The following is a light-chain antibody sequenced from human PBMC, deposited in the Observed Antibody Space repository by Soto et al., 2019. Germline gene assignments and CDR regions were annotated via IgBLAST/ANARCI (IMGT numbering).Light chain of an antibody. CDR2: AAS. V-gene: IGKV1-39*01. CDR1: QSISSY. Sequence: DIQMTQSPSSLSASVGHRVTITCRASQSISSYLNWYKQKPAKAPKRLIFAASSLQGGVPSRFCGSGTVTDFNLAISSLQPEEWEPYCCRQSYSTCELTFGGGTVVEIK. J-gene: IGKJ4*01. CDR3: RQSYSTCELT.